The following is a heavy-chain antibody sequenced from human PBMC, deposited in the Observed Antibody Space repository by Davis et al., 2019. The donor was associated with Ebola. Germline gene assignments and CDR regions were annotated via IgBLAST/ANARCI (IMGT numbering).Heavy chain of an antibody. CDR1: GFTFSDYY. J-gene: IGHJ4*02. CDR3: ARVRYYDFWSGYPHYFDY. D-gene: IGHD3-3*01. Sequence: GGSLRLSCAASGFTFSDYYMSWIRQAPGKGLEWVSYISSSGSTIYYADAVKGRFTISRDNAKNSLYLQMNGLRAEDTAVYYCARVRYYDFWSGYPHYFDYWGQGTLVTVSS. V-gene: IGHV3-11*01. CDR2: ISSSGSTI.